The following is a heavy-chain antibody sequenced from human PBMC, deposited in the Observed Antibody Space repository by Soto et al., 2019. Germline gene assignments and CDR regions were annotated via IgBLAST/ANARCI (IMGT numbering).Heavy chain of an antibody. J-gene: IGHJ4*02. D-gene: IGHD3-22*01. CDR2: LYYGRSA. CDR3: ALRSMAVVPEY. V-gene: IGHV4-59*01. CDR1: GASISSYY. Sequence: QVQLQESGPGLVKPSETLSLTCAVSGASISSYYCMWIRQPPGKGLESIGYLYYGRSANYKPSIKSRVTLSGDTSTNQCSLTLSSMTAADTAVYYCALRSMAVVPEYWGQGTLVTVSS.